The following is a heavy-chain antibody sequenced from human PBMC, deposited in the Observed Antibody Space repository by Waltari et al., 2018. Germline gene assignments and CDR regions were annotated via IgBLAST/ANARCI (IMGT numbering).Heavy chain of an antibody. D-gene: IGHD5-12*01. CDR2: SIPSLGIA. V-gene: IGHV1-69*04. CDR1: GGTFSSYA. Sequence: QVQLVQSGAEVKKPGSSVKVSCKASGGTFSSYAISWVRQAPGQGLEWMGRSIPSLGIANYEQKFQGRVTITADKSTSTAYMELSSLRSEDTAVYYCARAGISGYDFDLPWFDPWGQGTLVTVSS. J-gene: IGHJ5*02. CDR3: ARAGISGYDFDLPWFDP.